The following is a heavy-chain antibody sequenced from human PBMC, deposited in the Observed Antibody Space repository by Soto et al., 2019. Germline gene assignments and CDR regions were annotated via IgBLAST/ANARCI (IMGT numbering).Heavy chain of an antibody. CDR2: IYHSGST. Sequence: QVQLQESGPGLVKPSGTLSLTCAVSGGSINHSDWWSWVRQPPGKGLEWIGEIYHSGSTTYNPSLKSRVTMSVDKSKYQFSLKLSSVTAADTAVYYCAKIKDYMVYPLRDYWGQGTLVTFSS. D-gene: IGHD4-4*01. J-gene: IGHJ4*02. CDR3: AKIKDYMVYPLRDY. CDR1: GGSINHSDW. V-gene: IGHV4-4*02.